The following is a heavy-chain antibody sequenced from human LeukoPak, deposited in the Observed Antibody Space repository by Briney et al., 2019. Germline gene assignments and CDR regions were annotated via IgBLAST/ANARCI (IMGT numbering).Heavy chain of an antibody. Sequence: PSETLSLTCTVSGGSMNSNNYYWGWLRQPPGKGLECIGSIYYSGSTYYNPSVKSRVTISIDMSKNQFSLKLNSVTAADTAVYYCTRIPRITFGGVISRDYWGQGTLVTVSS. CDR3: TRIPRITFGGVISRDY. J-gene: IGHJ4*02. CDR1: GGSMNSNNYY. D-gene: IGHD3-16*02. CDR2: IYYSGST. V-gene: IGHV4-39*01.